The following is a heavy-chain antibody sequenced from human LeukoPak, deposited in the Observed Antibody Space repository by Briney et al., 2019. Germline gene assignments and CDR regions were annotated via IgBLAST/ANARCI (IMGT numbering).Heavy chain of an antibody. V-gene: IGHV3-23*01. CDR2: ISGSGGST. CDR3: ARGGDRDSSGWEPFDY. CDR1: GFTFSSYA. D-gene: IGHD6-19*01. J-gene: IGHJ4*02. Sequence: GGSLRLSCAASGFTFSSYAMSWVRQAPGKGLEWVSAISGSGGSTYYADSVKGRFTISRDNSKNTLYLQMNSLRAEDTAVYYCARGGDRDSSGWEPFDYWGQGTLVTVSS.